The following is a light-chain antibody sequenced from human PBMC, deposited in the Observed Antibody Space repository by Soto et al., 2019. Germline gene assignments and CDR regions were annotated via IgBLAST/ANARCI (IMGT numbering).Light chain of an antibody. V-gene: IGKV3-20*01. Sequence: EIVLTQSPGTLSLSPGERATLSCRASQSVSSSYLAWYQQKPDQAPRLLIYGASSRVTGIPDRFSGSGSGTDFTLTISRLEPEDFAVYYCQQYGSSQITFGQGTRLEIK. CDR1: QSVSSSY. CDR3: QQYGSSQIT. J-gene: IGKJ5*01. CDR2: GAS.